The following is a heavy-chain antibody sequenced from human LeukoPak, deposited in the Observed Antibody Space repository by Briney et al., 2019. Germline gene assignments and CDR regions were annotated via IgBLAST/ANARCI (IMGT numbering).Heavy chain of an antibody. V-gene: IGHV2-5*02. CDR1: GFSLTTNGVG. CDR2: ISWDDYK. CDR3: AHSGYNSGFYFDY. J-gene: IGHJ4*02. Sequence: SGPTLVRPTQTLTLTCTFSGFSLTTNGVGVAWIRQPPGKALEWLALISWDDYKRSSPSLRSRLAITKATSKNQLVLTMTDIDPVHTATYFCAHSGYNSGFYFDYWGQGTLVTVSS. D-gene: IGHD6-19*01.